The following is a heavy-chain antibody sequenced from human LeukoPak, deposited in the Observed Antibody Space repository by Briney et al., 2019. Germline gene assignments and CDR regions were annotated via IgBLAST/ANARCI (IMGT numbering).Heavy chain of an antibody. CDR3: ARVGSYAYYFDY. J-gene: IGHJ4*02. D-gene: IGHD1-26*01. Sequence: PGGSLRLSCAASGFTFSDYYMSWIRQAPGKGLEWVSYISSSGSTIYYADSVKGRLTISRDNAKKSLYLQMNSLRAEDTAVYYCARVGSYAYYFDYWGQGTLVTVSS. CDR2: ISSSGSTI. V-gene: IGHV3-11*01. CDR1: GFTFSDYY.